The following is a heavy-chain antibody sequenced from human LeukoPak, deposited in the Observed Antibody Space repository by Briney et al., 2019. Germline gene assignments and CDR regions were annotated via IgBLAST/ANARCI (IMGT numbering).Heavy chain of an antibody. CDR2: IIPIFGIA. V-gene: IGHV1-69*04. Sequence: ASVKVSCKASVGTFSSYAISWVRQAPGQGLEWVGRIIPIFGIANYAQKFQGRVTITADKSTSTAYMELSSLRSEDTAVLYCARDSSGITGTNLDFWGQGTLLTVSS. D-gene: IGHD1-20*01. CDR3: ARDSSGITGTNLDF. J-gene: IGHJ4*02. CDR1: VGTFSSYA.